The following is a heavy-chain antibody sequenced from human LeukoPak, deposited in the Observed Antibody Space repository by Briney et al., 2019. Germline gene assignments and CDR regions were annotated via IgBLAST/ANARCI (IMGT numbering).Heavy chain of an antibody. CDR3: ARSHYYGSSLDY. CDR2: IDWDDDK. Sequence: SGPALFQPTRPLTLTYTFSGFSLRTSGMCVSWIRQPPGKALEWHALIDWDDDKYYSTSLKTSMTISKDTSKTQVVLTMTNMDPVDTATYYCARSHYYGSSLDYWGQGTLVTVSS. V-gene: IGHV2-70*01. CDR1: GFSLRTSGMC. D-gene: IGHD6-6*01. J-gene: IGHJ4*02.